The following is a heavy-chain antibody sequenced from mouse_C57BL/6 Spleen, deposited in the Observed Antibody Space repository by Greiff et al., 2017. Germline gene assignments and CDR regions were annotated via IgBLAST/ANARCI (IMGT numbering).Heavy chain of an antibody. CDR1: GYTFTSYW. J-gene: IGHJ2*01. Sequence: QVQLQQPGAELVKPGASVTLSCKASGYTFTSYWMHWVKQRPGHGLEWIGMIHPNSGSTSYNEKFKSKDTLTVDKSSSTAYMQLSSLTSEDSAGYYCARGWLEYYFDYWGQGTTLTVSS. D-gene: IGHD2-3*01. CDR2: IHPNSGST. V-gene: IGHV1-64*01. CDR3: ARGWLEYYFDY.